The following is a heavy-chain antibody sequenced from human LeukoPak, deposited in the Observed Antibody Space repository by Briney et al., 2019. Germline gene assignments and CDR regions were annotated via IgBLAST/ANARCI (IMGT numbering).Heavy chain of an antibody. V-gene: IGHV3-74*01. CDR3: ANLHTMSTSVP. J-gene: IGHJ4*02. Sequence: PGGSLRLSCAASGFTFSGYWTNWVRQAPGKGLVWVSRINGDGSITNYAGSVKGRFTISRDNAKNTLYLQMNSLRAEDTAVYYCANLHTMSTSVPWGQGTLVTVSS. CDR1: GFTFSGYW. D-gene: IGHD1-14*01. CDR2: INGDGSIT.